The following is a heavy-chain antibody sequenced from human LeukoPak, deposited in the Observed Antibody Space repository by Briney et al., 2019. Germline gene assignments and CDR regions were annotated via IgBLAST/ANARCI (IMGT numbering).Heavy chain of an antibody. Sequence: GGSLRLSCTASGFTVSSNYMTWVRQAPGKGLEWVSVVYTGGSTYSADSVKGRFTISRDNSKNTLYLQMNSLRAEDTAVYYCARCLAAAGLYFDYWGQGTLVTVSS. CDR1: GFTVSSNY. V-gene: IGHV3-53*01. CDR3: ARCLAAAGLYFDY. CDR2: VYTGGST. D-gene: IGHD6-13*01. J-gene: IGHJ4*02.